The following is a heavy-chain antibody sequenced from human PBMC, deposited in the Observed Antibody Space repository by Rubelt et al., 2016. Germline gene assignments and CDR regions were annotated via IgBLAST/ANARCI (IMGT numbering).Heavy chain of an antibody. D-gene: IGHD1-14*01. Sequence: EVQLVESGGGFVQPGGSLRLSCVASGFTFSNYVVNWVRQAPGKGLEWVSAISQSGSNSYYADSVKGRFTLSRDNSKNTHYLQMNSLRGEDTTVCYCAGDSSATNYYYGMDVWGQGTAVTVSS. CDR2: ISQSGSNS. CDR1: GFTFSNYV. J-gene: IGHJ6*02. CDR3: AGDSSATNYYYGMDV. V-gene: IGHV3-23*04.